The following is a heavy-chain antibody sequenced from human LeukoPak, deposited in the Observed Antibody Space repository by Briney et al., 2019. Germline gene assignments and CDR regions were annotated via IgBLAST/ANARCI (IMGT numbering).Heavy chain of an antibody. CDR2: FYYSGTT. Sequence: SETLSLTCTVSGGSVSSGSYYLSWIRQPPGKGLEWIGYFYYSGTTNYNPSLKSRVTISVETSKNHFSLKLSSVTAADMAVYYCARVVITQGSYFDYWGQGTLVTVSS. D-gene: IGHD3-22*01. J-gene: IGHJ4*02. CDR3: ARVVITQGSYFDY. CDR1: GGSVSSGSYY. V-gene: IGHV4-61*03.